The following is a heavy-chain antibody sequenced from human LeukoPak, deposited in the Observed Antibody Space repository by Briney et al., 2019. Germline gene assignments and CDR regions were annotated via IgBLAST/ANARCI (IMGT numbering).Heavy chain of an antibody. CDR3: ARAAKRVAATSKYNWFDP. V-gene: IGHV4-4*07. D-gene: IGHD6-13*01. Sequence: SETLSLTCTVSGGSISSYYWSWIRQPAGKGLEWIGRIYTSGSTNYNPSLKSRVTMSVDTSKNQFSLKLSSVTAADTAVYYCARAAKRVAATSKYNWFDPWGQGTLVTVSS. J-gene: IGHJ5*02. CDR2: IYTSGST. CDR1: GGSISSYY.